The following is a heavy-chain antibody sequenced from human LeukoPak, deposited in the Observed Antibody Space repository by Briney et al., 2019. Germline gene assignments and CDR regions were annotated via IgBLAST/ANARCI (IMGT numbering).Heavy chain of an antibody. CDR1: GYTFTSYG. CDR2: INPNSGGT. D-gene: IGHD6-19*01. Sequence: ASVKVSCKASGYTFTSYGINWVRQAPGQGLEWMGWINPNSGGTNYAQKLQGRVTMTTDTSTSTAYMELRSLRSDDTAVYYCARGFDSSGWNFDYWGQGTLVTVSS. J-gene: IGHJ4*02. V-gene: IGHV1-18*01. CDR3: ARGFDSSGWNFDY.